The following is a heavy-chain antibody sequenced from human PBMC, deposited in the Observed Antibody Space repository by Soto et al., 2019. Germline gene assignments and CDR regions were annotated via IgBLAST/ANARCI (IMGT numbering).Heavy chain of an antibody. Sequence: QVRLVESGGDVVQPGRSLRLSCVASGFGFSLYVMHWVHQAPGKGLEWVAVISDDGRDKYYGDSVKGRFTISRDNSKYALYLQITYLRKEDTAVYYCATAVVDYSDSSGYFSYFDHSGLGTQVTVSS. CDR3: ATAVVDYSDSSGYFSYFDH. V-gene: IGHV3-30*03. CDR2: ISDDGRDK. J-gene: IGHJ4*02. CDR1: GFGFSLYV. D-gene: IGHD3-22*01.